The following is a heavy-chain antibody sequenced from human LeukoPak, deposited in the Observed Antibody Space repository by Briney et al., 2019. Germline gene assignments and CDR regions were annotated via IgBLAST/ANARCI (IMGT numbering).Heavy chain of an antibody. Sequence: SQTLSLTCAVSGGSISSGGYSWSWIRQPPGKGLEWIGYIYHSGSTYYNPSLKSRVTISVDTSKNQFSLKLSSVTAADTAVYYCARDLARGGIQLWPFDYWGQGTLVTVSS. CDR1: GGSISSGGYS. CDR2: IYHSGST. J-gene: IGHJ4*02. D-gene: IGHD5-18*01. CDR3: ARDLARGGIQLWPFDY. V-gene: IGHV4-30-2*01.